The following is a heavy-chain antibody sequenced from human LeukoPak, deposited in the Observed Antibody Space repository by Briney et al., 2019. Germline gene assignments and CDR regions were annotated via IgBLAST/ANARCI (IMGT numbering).Heavy chain of an antibody. V-gene: IGHV3-9*01. D-gene: IGHD6-19*01. Sequence: LPGGSLRLSCVVSGFTFDDYAMHWVRQAPGKGLEWVSGISWHSGSIDYADSVKGRFTISRDNAKNSLFLQMNSLIAEDTALYYCAKDLRARAVVADYWGQETLVTVSS. CDR1: GFTFDDYA. CDR3: AKDLRARAVVADY. J-gene: IGHJ4*02. CDR2: ISWHSGSI.